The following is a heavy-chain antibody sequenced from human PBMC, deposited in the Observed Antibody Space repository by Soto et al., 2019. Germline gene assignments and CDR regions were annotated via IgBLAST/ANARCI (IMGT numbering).Heavy chain of an antibody. J-gene: IGHJ4*02. D-gene: IGHD2-2*01. CDR1: GFTFSSYA. Sequence: QVQLVESGGGVVQPGRSLRLSCAASGFTFSSYAIHWVRQAPGKGLEWVAVISYDGSNKYYADSVKGRFTISRDNSKNTLYLQMNSLRAEDTAVYYCARGIVVVPAATFDYWGQGTLVTVSS. CDR2: ISYDGSNK. CDR3: ARGIVVVPAATFDY. V-gene: IGHV3-30-3*01.